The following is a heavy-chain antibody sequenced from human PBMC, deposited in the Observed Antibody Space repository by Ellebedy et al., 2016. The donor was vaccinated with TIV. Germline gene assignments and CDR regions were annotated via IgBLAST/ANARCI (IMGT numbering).Heavy chain of an antibody. Sequence: ASVKVSXXASGYNFNTYTIHWVRQAPGQRLEWMGWLNPYNGNTKYAQKFQGRVTITGDTSANTAYMELSSLRSEDTAMYYCARDGFCNGDYCPPDYRHYGMDVWGQGTAVTVSS. CDR3: ARDGFCNGDYCPPDYRHYGMDV. CDR1: GYNFNTYT. D-gene: IGHD2-15*01. J-gene: IGHJ6*02. CDR2: LNPYNGNT. V-gene: IGHV1-3*01.